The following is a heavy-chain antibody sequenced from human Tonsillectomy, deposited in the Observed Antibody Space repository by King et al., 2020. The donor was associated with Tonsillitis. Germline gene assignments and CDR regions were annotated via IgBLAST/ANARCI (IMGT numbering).Heavy chain of an antibody. CDR1: GSIFGINA. CDR3: AKEADEAAAGTKFTDY. V-gene: IGHV3-30*18. D-gene: IGHD6-13*01. J-gene: IGHJ4*02. Sequence: VQLVESGGGVFNPGRSLNLSCEALGSIFGINAFNWSRQAPGKGLEGVAIISYEGRKKNYADSVKGRFTISRDNSKNTLYLQMNSLRAEDTAVYYCAKEADEAAAGTKFTDYWGQGTLVTVSS. CDR2: ISYEGRKK.